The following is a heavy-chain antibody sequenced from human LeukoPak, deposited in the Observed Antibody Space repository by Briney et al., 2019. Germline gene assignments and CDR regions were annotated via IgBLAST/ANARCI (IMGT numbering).Heavy chain of an antibody. CDR2: IRYDGSNK. D-gene: IGHD6-19*01. Sequence: PGGSLRLSCAASGFTVSSNYMSWVRQAPGKGLEWVAFIRYDGSNKYYADSVKGRFTISRDNSKNTLYLQMNSLRAEDTAVYYCAKVLGVYSSGWYYFDYWGQGTLVTVSS. J-gene: IGHJ4*02. V-gene: IGHV3-30*02. CDR1: GFTVSSNY. CDR3: AKVLGVYSSGWYYFDY.